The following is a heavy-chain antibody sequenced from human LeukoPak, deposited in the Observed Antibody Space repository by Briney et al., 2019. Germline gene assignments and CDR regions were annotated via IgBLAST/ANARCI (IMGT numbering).Heavy chain of an antibody. CDR1: XXTFTXXG. D-gene: IGHD3-22*01. Sequence: VKVSCXAXXXTFTXXGXSWVRQAPGQGLEWTGWISAYNGNTNYAQKLQGRVTMTTDTSTSTAYMELRSLRSDDTAVYYCARDRPYYYDSSGYYPLGAFDIWGQGTMVTVSS. V-gene: IGHV1-18*01. CDR2: ISAYNGNT. CDR3: ARDRPYYYDSSGYYPLGAFDI. J-gene: IGHJ3*02.